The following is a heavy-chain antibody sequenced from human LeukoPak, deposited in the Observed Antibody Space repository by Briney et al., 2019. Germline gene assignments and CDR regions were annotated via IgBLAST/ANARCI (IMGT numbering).Heavy chain of an antibody. J-gene: IGHJ1*01. D-gene: IGHD3-22*01. V-gene: IGHV4-39*02. CDR2: IYYSGST. CDR3: ARRRYYDSTGYLD. Sequence: SETLSLTCTNSSGSISSSSYYWGWIRQPPGKGLEWIADIYYSGSTYYNPSLKSRVSISIDTSNNHFSLRLSSVTAADTALYYCARRRYYDSTGYLDWGQGTLVTVSS. CDR1: SGSISSSSYY.